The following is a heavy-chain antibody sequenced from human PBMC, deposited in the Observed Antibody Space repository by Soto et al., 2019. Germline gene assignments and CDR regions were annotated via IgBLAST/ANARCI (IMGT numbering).Heavy chain of an antibody. J-gene: IGHJ6*02. D-gene: IGHD4-17*01. Sequence: SETLSLTCTVSGGSISSGGYYWSWIRQHPGKGLEWIGYIYYSGSTYYNPSLKSRVTISVDTSKNQFSLKLSSVTAADTAVYYCARDRGPVTSHYYYYGMDGWGQGTTVPVPS. V-gene: IGHV4-31*03. CDR3: ARDRGPVTSHYYYYGMDG. CDR1: GGSISSGGYY. CDR2: IYYSGST.